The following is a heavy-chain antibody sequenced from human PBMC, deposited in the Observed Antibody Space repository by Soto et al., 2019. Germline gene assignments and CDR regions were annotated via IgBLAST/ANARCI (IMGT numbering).Heavy chain of an antibody. Sequence: ASVKVSCKASGYTFTSYGISWVRQAPGQVLEWMGWISAYNGNTNYAQKLQGRVTMATDTSTSTAYMELRSLRSDDTAVYYCARDGLDCSSTSCSYGMDVWGQGTTVTVSS. CDR3: ARDGLDCSSTSCSYGMDV. V-gene: IGHV1-18*01. CDR2: ISAYNGNT. J-gene: IGHJ6*02. CDR1: GYTFTSYG. D-gene: IGHD2-2*01.